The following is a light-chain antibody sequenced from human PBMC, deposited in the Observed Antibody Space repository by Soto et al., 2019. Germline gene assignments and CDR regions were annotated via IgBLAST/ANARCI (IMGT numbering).Light chain of an antibody. J-gene: IGKJ4*01. CDR2: DVS. Sequence: DIQMTQSPSTLSASVGATVTITCRASQSTSSWLAWYQQKPGKAPKVLIYDVSSLESGVPSRFSGSGAGTEFTLTINSLQPDDFATYYCQQDNTYPGTFGPGTKVEIK. CDR1: QSTSSW. V-gene: IGKV1-5*01. CDR3: QQDNTYPGT.